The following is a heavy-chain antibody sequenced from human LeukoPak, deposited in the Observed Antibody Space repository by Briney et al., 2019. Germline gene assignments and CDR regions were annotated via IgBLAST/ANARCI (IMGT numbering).Heavy chain of an antibody. CDR3: ARQEMAHAFDI. Sequence: GESLKISCKSSGYSYTSYWIGWVRQMPGKGLEWMGIIYPGDSDTRYSPSFQGQVTISADKSISTAYLQWSSLKASDTAMYYCARQEMAHAFDIWGQGTMVTVSS. CDR1: GYSYTSYW. D-gene: IGHD5-24*01. J-gene: IGHJ3*02. CDR2: IYPGDSDT. V-gene: IGHV5-51*01.